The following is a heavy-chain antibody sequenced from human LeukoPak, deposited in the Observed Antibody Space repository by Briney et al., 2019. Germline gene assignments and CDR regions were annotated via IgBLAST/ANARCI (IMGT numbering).Heavy chain of an antibody. V-gene: IGHV3-30-3*01. CDR3: ARSRSLVAVPGY. Sequence: GGSLRLSCAASGFTFSSFATHWFRQAPDKGLEWVAVISYDGSNKYYADSVEGRFSISRGSSKSTLYLQMNSLRPEDTAVYYCARSRSLVAVPGYWGQGTLVTVSS. D-gene: IGHD5-12*01. CDR1: GFTFSSFA. J-gene: IGHJ4*02. CDR2: ISYDGSNK.